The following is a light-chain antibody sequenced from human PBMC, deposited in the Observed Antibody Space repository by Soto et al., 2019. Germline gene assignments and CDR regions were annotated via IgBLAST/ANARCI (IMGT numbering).Light chain of an antibody. V-gene: IGLV1-44*01. CDR2: SNN. CDR1: SSNIGGNS. CDR3: AAWDDSRNVLD. Sequence: QSVLAQPPSVSAAPGQKVTISCSGSSSNIGGNSVSWYQQLPGTAPKLLIYSNNQRPSGVPDRFSGSKSGTSASLAISGLQSEDEADYSCAAWDDSRNVLDFGPGTLVTVV. J-gene: IGLJ1*01.